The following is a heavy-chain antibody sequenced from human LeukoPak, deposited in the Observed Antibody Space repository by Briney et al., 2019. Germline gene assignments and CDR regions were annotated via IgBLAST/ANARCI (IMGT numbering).Heavy chain of an antibody. CDR3: ARVGGGSDYYYYGMDV. CDR1: GFTFSSYS. J-gene: IGHJ6*02. D-gene: IGHD2-15*01. V-gene: IGHV3-21*01. Sequence: PGGSLRLSCAASGFTFSSYSMNWVRQAPGKGLEWVSSISSSSSYIYYADSVKGRFTISRDNAKNSLYLQMNSLRAEDTAVHYCARVGGGSDYYYYGMDVWGQGTTVTVSS. CDR2: ISSSSSYI.